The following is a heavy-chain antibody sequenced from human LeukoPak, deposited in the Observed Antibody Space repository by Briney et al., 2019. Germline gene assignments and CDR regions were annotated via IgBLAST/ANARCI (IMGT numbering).Heavy chain of an antibody. CDR1: GGYISSGGSY. CDR3: ARHYYDISWYASFDY. J-gene: IGHJ4*02. D-gene: IGHD3-22*01. Sequence: MPSQTLFLTCTVPGGYISSGGSYWSWISQPPGKGMEWLGLNYYSRSPCYNPPRKSRLTISVDTSKNQYSLKLSSVTAADTAVYYCARHYYDISWYASFDYWGQGTLVTVSS. V-gene: IGHV4-31*03. CDR2: NYYSRSP.